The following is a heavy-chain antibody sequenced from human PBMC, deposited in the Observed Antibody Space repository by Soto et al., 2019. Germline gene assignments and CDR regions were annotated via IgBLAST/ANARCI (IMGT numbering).Heavy chain of an antibody. D-gene: IGHD6-13*01. CDR3: ARGLKAAAVTYNWFDP. V-gene: IGHV4-34*01. CDR2: INYSGST. Sequence: QVQLQQWGAGLLKPSETLSLTCAVYGGSFSGYYWSWIRQPPGKGLEWIGEINYSGSTNYNPSLKSRVTISVDTSKNQFSLKLSSVTAADTAVYYCARGLKAAAVTYNWFDPWGQGTLVTVSS. CDR1: GGSFSGYY. J-gene: IGHJ5*02.